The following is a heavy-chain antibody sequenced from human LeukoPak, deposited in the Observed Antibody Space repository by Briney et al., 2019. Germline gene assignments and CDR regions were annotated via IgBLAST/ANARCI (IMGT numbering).Heavy chain of an antibody. Sequence: GGSLRLSCAASGFTFSSYAMSWVRQAPGKGLEWVSAISGGGIGIYYADSLKGRYTISRDDSKNTLYLQMNNLRAEDTAVYYCTRRRGNQQPIDYWGQGTLVTVSS. V-gene: IGHV3-23*01. CDR2: ISGGGIGI. D-gene: IGHD2-2*01. J-gene: IGHJ4*02. CDR3: TRRRGNQQPIDY. CDR1: GFTFSSYA.